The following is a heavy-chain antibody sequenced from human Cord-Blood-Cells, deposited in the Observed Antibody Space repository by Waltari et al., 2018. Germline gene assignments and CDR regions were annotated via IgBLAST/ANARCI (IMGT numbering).Heavy chain of an antibody. Sequence: QVQLVQSGAEVKKPGASVTVSCKVSGYTLTELSMHWVRQAPGKGLGWMGGFDPEDVETINAKKFQGRVTMTEETSTDTAYMELSSLRSEDTAVYYCATAYYYDSSGYYYFDYWGQGTLVTVSS. CDR3: ATAYYYDSSGYYYFDY. D-gene: IGHD3-22*01. V-gene: IGHV1-24*01. J-gene: IGHJ4*02. CDR1: GYTLTELS. CDR2: FDPEDVET.